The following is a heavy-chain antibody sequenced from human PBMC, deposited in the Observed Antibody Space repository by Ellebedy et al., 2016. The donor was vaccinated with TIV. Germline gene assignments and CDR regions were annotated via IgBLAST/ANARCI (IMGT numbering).Heavy chain of an antibody. D-gene: IGHD1-26*01. Sequence: GESLKISCAASGFTFSDYWMSWVRQAPGKGLEWVAKIKQDGSEKYYVDSVKGRFTVSRDNAKNSLYLQMNSLRAEDTAVYYCARYARGSYYFDYWGQGTLVTVSS. V-gene: IGHV3-7*01. CDR3: ARYARGSYYFDY. CDR2: IKQDGSEK. J-gene: IGHJ4*02. CDR1: GFTFSDYW.